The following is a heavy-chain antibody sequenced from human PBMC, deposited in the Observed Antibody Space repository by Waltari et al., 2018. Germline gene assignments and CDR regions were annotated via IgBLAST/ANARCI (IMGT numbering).Heavy chain of an antibody. Sequence: QLQLQESGPGLVKPSETLSLTCTVSGGSISSSSYYWGWIRQPPGKGLEWIGSIYYSGSTYYNPSLKSRVTISVDTSKNQFSLKLSSVTAADTAVYYCARDLFGITMVQGVPDDYWGQGTLVTVSS. D-gene: IGHD3-10*01. J-gene: IGHJ4*02. CDR2: IYYSGST. CDR3: ARDLFGITMVQGVPDDY. CDR1: GGSISSSSYY. V-gene: IGHV4-39*07.